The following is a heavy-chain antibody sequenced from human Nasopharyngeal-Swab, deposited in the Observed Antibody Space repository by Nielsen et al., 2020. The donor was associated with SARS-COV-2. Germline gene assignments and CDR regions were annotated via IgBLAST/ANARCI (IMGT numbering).Heavy chain of an antibody. CDR1: GDSIDRSSVY. V-gene: IGHV4-39*01. J-gene: IGHJ4*02. Sequence: SETLSLTCSVTGDSIDRSSVYWAWIRQPPGKGLEWIGSIFYNGNTYYNPSLKSRVTISVDTSKNEFSVKLSSATAADTAVYYCARRQSSGWYGSFDYWGQGRLVTVSS. CDR2: IFYNGNT. D-gene: IGHD6-19*01. CDR3: ARRQSSGWYGSFDY.